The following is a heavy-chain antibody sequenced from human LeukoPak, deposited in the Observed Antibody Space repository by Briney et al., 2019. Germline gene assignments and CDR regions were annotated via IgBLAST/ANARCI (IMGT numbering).Heavy chain of an antibody. V-gene: IGHV3-23*01. CDR1: GFTFGSYA. CDR2: ISGSGGST. Sequence: GGSLRLSCAASGFTFGSYAMSWVRQAPGKGLEWVSAISGSGGSTYCADSVKGRFTISRDNSKNTLYLQMNSLRAEDTAVYYCAKDAHTITVVAAPFDYWGQGTLVTVSS. J-gene: IGHJ4*02. CDR3: AKDAHTITVVAAPFDY. D-gene: IGHD2-15*01.